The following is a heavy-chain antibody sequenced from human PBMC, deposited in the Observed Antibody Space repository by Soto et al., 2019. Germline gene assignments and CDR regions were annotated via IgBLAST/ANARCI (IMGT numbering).Heavy chain of an antibody. J-gene: IGHJ6*01. V-gene: IGHV1-18*01. CDR1: GYSFTSYG. CDR3: SRARGRGDSAV. D-gene: IGHD3-10*01. Sequence: QVQLVQSGAEVKKPGASVKVSCKASGYSFTSYGISWVRQAPGQGLEWMGWISAYNGNTNYAQKLQGRVTMTTDTPTSTAYKEVRILSPHDTAVDYCSRARGRGDSAVWGHGTTFT. CDR2: ISAYNGNT.